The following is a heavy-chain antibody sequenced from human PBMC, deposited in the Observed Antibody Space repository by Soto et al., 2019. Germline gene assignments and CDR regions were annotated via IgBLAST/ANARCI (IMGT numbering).Heavy chain of an antibody. CDR2: IIPIFGTA. D-gene: IGHD5-12*01. J-gene: IGHJ6*02. V-gene: IGHV1-69*12. CDR3: SRPPIVPTIVNYYSGLVV. CDR1: GGTFSSYA. Sequence: QVQLVQSGAEVKKPGSSVKVSCKASGGTFSSYAISWVRQAPGQGLEWMGGIIPIFGTADYAQKFQGRVTITADESTSTAYMELSRLRTADTAVYYCSRPPIVPTIVNYYSGLVVWGQGTTVTVSS.